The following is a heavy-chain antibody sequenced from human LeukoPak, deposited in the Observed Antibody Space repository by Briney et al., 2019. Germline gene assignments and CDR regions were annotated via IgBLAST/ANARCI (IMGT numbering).Heavy chain of an antibody. Sequence: ASVKVSCKASGYTFTDYYMHGVGQAPAQGREWMGRINPNSGGTNYAQKFQGRVTITRDTSLSTAYMELSTLRSDATAVYYCAVSPGIASRKLFDYWGQGTLVTVSP. CDR2: INPNSGGT. CDR1: GYTFTDYY. J-gene: IGHJ4*02. V-gene: IGHV1-2*06. CDR3: AVSPGIASRKLFDY. D-gene: IGHD6-13*01.